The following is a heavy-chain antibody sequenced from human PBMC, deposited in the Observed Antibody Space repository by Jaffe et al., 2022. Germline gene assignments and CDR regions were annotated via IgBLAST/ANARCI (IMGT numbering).Heavy chain of an antibody. Sequence: QVQLVQSGAEVKKPGSSVKVSCKASGGTFSSYAISWVRQAPGQGLEWMGGIIPIFGTANYAQKFQGRVTITTDESTSTAYMELSSLRSEDTAVYYCARAYYDILTGYYTPRVWYMDVWGKGTTVTVSS. CDR2: IIPIFGTA. D-gene: IGHD3-9*01. V-gene: IGHV1-69*05. CDR1: GGTFSSYA. J-gene: IGHJ6*03. CDR3: ARAYYDILTGYYTPRVWYMDV.